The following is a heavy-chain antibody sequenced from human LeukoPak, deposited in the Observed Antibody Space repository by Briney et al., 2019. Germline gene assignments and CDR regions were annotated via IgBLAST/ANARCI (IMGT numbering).Heavy chain of an antibody. V-gene: IGHV4-34*01. CDR1: GGSFSGYY. CDR2: INHSGST. Sequence: PETLSLTCAVYGGSFSGYYWSWIRQPPGKGLEWIGEINHSGSTNYNPSLKSRVTISVDTSKNQFSLKLSSVTAADTAVYYCARRVVVAATLRWYFDLWGRGTLVTVSS. J-gene: IGHJ2*01. D-gene: IGHD2-15*01. CDR3: ARRVVVAATLRWYFDL.